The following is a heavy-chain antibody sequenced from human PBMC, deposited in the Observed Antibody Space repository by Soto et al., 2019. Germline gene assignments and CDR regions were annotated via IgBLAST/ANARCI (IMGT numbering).Heavy chain of an antibody. D-gene: IGHD3-22*01. CDR2: IYPGDSDT. J-gene: IGHJ6*02. V-gene: IGHV5-51*01. Sequence: PGESLKISCKGSGYSFTSYWIGWVRQMPGKGLEWMGIIYPGDSDTRYSPSFQGQVTISADKSISTAYLQWSSLKASDTAMYYCARALYYYDSSGYYSYGMDVWGQGTTVTVSS. CDR3: ARALYYYDSSGYYSYGMDV. CDR1: GYSFTSYW.